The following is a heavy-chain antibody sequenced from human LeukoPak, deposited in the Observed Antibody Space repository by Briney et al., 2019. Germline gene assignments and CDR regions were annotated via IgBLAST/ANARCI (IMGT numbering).Heavy chain of an antibody. J-gene: IGHJ4*02. CDR1: GFTFSSYG. CDR2: IWYDGSNQ. Sequence: PGRSLRLSCTASGFTFSSYGMHWVRQAPGKGLEWVAVIWYDGSNQQYADSVKGRFTISRDNSGNTVFLQMNSLRPEDTAVYYCAKEDSPDPFEHWGLGTLVTVSS. CDR3: AKEDSPDPFEH. V-gene: IGHV3-33*06. D-gene: IGHD3-22*01.